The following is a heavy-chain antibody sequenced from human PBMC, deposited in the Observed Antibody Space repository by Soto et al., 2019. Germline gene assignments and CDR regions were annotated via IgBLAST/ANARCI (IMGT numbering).Heavy chain of an antibody. CDR2: ISAYNGNT. V-gene: IGHV1-18*01. CDR1: GYTFTSYG. CDR3: ARDGMIVVGGTYYSIDV. J-gene: IGHJ6*02. D-gene: IGHD3-22*01. Sequence: ASVRVSCKASGYTFTSYGISWVRQAPGQGLEWMGWISAYNGNTNYAQKLQGRVTMTTDTSTSTAYMELRSLRSDDTAVYYCARDGMIVVGGTYYSIDVWGQGTKGTVSS.